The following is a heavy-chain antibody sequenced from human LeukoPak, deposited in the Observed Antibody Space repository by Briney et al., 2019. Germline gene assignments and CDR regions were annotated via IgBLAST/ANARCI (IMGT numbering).Heavy chain of an antibody. D-gene: IGHD2-2*01. CDR3: ARDRYCSSTRCALYGYYGMDV. V-gene: IGHV1-18*01. CDR1: GYTFISYC. Sequence: ASAQVSCKDSGYTFISYCFSWVRQDPAQGLEGMGWISYYNGNTNYARTLQGRVTMTTDTATSTAYMEMRSLRSDDTAVYYCARDRYCSSTRCALYGYYGMDVWGQGTTVTVSS. CDR2: ISYYNGNT. J-gene: IGHJ6*02.